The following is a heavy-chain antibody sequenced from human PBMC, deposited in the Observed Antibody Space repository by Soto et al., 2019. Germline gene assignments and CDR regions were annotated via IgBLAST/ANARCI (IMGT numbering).Heavy chain of an antibody. Sequence: EVQLLESGGGLAQPGGSLRLSCVASGFTFNAHAMSWIRQAPGKGLEWVSSTTASGSLTDYAGSVKGRFTISRDNSKNTVCLQLNSLRVEDAAVYYCGMATGGWYWGQGARVTVSS. CDR3: GMATGGWY. J-gene: IGHJ4*02. V-gene: IGHV3-23*01. D-gene: IGHD5-12*01. CDR1: GFTFNAHA. CDR2: TTASGSLT.